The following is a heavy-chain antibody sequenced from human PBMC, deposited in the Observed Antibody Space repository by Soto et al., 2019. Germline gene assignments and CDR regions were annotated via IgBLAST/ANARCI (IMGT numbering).Heavy chain of an antibody. CDR2: ISSSSSYI. V-gene: IGHV3-21*01. D-gene: IGHD3-3*01. Sequence: PGGSLRLSCAASGFTFSSYSMNWVRQAPGKGLEWVSSISSSSSYIYYADSVKGRFTISRDNAKNSLYLQMNSLRAEDTAVYYCARDELRGDLLEWPYYFDYWGQGTLVTVSS. CDR3: ARDELRGDLLEWPYYFDY. J-gene: IGHJ4*02. CDR1: GFTFSSYS.